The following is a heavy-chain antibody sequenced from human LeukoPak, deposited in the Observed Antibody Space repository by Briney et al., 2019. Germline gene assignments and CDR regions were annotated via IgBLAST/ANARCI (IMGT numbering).Heavy chain of an antibody. CDR2: ISGSGGST. CDR3: ARGFRRDYRYFDFERYFDY. J-gene: IGHJ4*02. CDR1: GFTFSSYA. V-gene: IGHV3-23*01. Sequence: GGSLRLSCAASGFTFSSYAMSWVRQAPGKGLEWVSAISGSGGSTYYADSVKGRFTISRDNSKNTLYLQMNGLRAEDTAVYYCARGFRRDYRYFDFERYFDYWGQGTLVTVSS. D-gene: IGHD3-9*01.